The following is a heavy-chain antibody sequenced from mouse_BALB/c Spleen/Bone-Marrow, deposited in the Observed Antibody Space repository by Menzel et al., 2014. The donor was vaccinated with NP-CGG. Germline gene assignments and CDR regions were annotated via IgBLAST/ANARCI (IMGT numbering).Heavy chain of an antibody. Sequence: QVQLQQPGAELVKPGASVKLSCKASGYTFTSYWMHWVKQRPGQGLEWIGEIDPSDSYTNYNQKFKGKATLTVDKSSSTAYMQLNSLTSEDAAVYYCARDSIPTVIATDYWGQGTTLTVSS. D-gene: IGHD1-1*01. J-gene: IGHJ2*01. V-gene: IGHV1-69*02. CDR1: GYTFTSYW. CDR2: IDPSDSYT. CDR3: ARDSIPTVIATDY.